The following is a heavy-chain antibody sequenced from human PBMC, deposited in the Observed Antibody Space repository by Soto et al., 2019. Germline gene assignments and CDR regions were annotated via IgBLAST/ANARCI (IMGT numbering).Heavy chain of an antibody. CDR3: ARHVRGAVTMNWFDP. V-gene: IGHV4-39*01. CDR1: GGSIISSNFY. D-gene: IGHD3-10*02. CDR2: VEYGGST. Sequence: QLQESGPGLVKPSETLSLTCTVSGGSIISSNFYWGWIRQPPGKGLEWIGSVEYGGSTYDNPSLKSTVTLSEDTSNTQFSLKLTAVTAADTAIYYCARHVRGAVTMNWFDPWGHGTLVTVSS. J-gene: IGHJ5*02.